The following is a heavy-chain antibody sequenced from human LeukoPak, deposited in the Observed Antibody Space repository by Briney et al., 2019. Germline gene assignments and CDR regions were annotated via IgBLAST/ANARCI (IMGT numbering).Heavy chain of an antibody. J-gene: IGHJ4*02. Sequence: GESLRISCKGSGYSFTSYCISWVRRMPGKGLEWMGRIDPSDSYTNYSPSFQGHVTISADKSISTAYLQWSSLKASDTAMYYCAREPGYYGSGSYYSYFDYWGQGTLVTVSS. CDR2: IDPSDSYT. CDR1: GYSFTSYC. V-gene: IGHV5-10-1*01. CDR3: AREPGYYGSGSYYSYFDY. D-gene: IGHD3-10*01.